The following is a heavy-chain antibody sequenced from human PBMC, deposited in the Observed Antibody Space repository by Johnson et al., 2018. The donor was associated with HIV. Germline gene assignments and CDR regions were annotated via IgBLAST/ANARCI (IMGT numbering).Heavy chain of an antibody. Sequence: QVQLVESGGGLVKPGGSLRLSCAASGFTFSSYAMHWVRQAPGKGLEWVAVISYDGNSRYYADSVKGRFTISRDNSKNTLYLQMNSQRSEDTAVYYCAKDRGYSTSSAFDFWGQGTMVTVSS. CDR2: ISYDGNSR. CDR1: GFTFSSYA. D-gene: IGHD6-13*01. CDR3: AKDRGYSTSSAFDF. J-gene: IGHJ3*01. V-gene: IGHV3-30*04.